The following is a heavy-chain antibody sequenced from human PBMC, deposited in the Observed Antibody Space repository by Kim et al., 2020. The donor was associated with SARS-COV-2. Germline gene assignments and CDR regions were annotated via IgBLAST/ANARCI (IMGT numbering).Heavy chain of an antibody. V-gene: IGHV3-23*05. D-gene: IGHD3-16*01. CDR3: AKETPSLGYAEN. Sequence: GGSLRLSCAASGFTFSSNAMSWVRQAPGKGLEWVSAIGFTGTTYYADSLKGRFTISRDNAKDTVYLQMSSLRAEDTAIYYCAKETPSLGYAENWGQGTLV. J-gene: IGHJ4*02. CDR1: GFTFSSNA. CDR2: IGFTGTT.